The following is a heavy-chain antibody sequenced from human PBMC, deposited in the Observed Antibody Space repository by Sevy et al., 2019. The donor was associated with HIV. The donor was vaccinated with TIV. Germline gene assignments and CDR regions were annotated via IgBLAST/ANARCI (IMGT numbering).Heavy chain of an antibody. CDR1: GSTLTRLS. D-gene: IGHD3-22*01. CDR3: ATTKDYYDNSGDPFDY. Sequence: ASVKVSCKVSGSTLTRLSMHWVRQAPGKGLEWMASFDPEDGKTVYAQKFQGRVTMTEDKSTDTAYMGLSSLRSEDTAVYYCATTKDYYDNSGDPFDYWGQGTLVTVSS. J-gene: IGHJ4*02. CDR2: FDPEDGKT. V-gene: IGHV1-24*01.